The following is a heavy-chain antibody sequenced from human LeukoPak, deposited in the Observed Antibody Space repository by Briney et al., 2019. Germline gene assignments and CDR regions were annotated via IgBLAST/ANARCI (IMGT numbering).Heavy chain of an antibody. D-gene: IGHD5-18*01. J-gene: IGHJ6*03. V-gene: IGHV4-61*02. CDR3: ARGDTGYHYYMDV. CDR2: IYTSGTT. CDR1: GGSISSGSYY. Sequence: SQTLSLTCTVSGGSISSGSYYWSWIRQPAGKGLEWIGRIYTSGTTNYNPSLKSRVTISVDTSKNQFSLKLSSVTAADTAVYYCARGDTGYHYYMDVWGKGTTVTVS.